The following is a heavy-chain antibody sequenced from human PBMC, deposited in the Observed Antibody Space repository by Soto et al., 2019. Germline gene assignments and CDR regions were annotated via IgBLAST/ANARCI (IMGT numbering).Heavy chain of an antibody. V-gene: IGHV4-34*01. Sequence: SETLSLTCAVYGESLSGYYWSWIRQPPGKGLEWIGEINHSGSTTYNPSLKSRVSISVDTSKNHFSLKLNSVTAADTAVYYCARVSSAGWFDPWGQGTLVTVSS. CDR3: ARVSSAGWFDP. D-gene: IGHD3-22*01. J-gene: IGHJ5*02. CDR1: GESLSGYY. CDR2: INHSGST.